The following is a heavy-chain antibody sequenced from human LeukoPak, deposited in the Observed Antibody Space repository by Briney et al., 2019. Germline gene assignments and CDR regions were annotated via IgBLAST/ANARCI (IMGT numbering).Heavy chain of an antibody. D-gene: IGHD3-22*01. J-gene: IGHJ4*02. V-gene: IGHV4-59*08. CDR3: ARRGYDSSGYYLVS. CDR2: IYYRGST. CDR1: GGSISSYY. Sequence: SETLSLTCTVSGGSISSYYWSWIRQPPGKGPEWIGYIYYRGSTNYNPSLKSRVTISVDTSKNQFSLKLSSVTAADTAVYYCARRGYDSSGYYLVSWGQGTLVTVSS.